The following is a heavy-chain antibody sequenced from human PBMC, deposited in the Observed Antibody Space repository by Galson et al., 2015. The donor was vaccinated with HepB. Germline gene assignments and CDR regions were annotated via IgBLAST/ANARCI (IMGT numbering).Heavy chain of an antibody. Sequence: SVKVSCKGSRSTFNGYYIHWVRQAPGEGLEWMGWLNPNDGDTNYAERFQGRVTMTRDTSINTAYMELKSLTSHDTAVYYCARLYHEFYDFSSGYFDYWGQGTLVTVSS. D-gene: IGHD3-3*01. CDR2: LNPNDGDT. J-gene: IGHJ4*02. CDR1: RSTFNGYY. CDR3: ARLYHEFYDFSSGYFDY. V-gene: IGHV1-2*02.